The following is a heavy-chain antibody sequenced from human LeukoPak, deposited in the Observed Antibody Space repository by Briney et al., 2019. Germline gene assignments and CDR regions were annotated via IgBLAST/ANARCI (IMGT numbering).Heavy chain of an antibody. CDR1: RFTFSSYA. CDR3: ARDPYCSSTSCYRGAFDI. D-gene: IGHD2-2*01. V-gene: IGHV3-23*01. CDR2: ISGNGGST. J-gene: IGHJ3*02. Sequence: PGGSLRLSCAASRFTFSSYAMSWVRQAPGKGLEWVSAISGNGGSTYNADSVKGRFTISRDNSKNTLYLQMNSLRAEDTAVYYCARDPYCSSTSCYRGAFDIWGQGTMVTVSS.